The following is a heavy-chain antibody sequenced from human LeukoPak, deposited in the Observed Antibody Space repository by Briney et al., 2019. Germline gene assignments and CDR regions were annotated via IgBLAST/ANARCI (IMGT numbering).Heavy chain of an antibody. CDR1: GYTFTGYY. J-gene: IGHJ4*02. CDR3: ARSSSTCGDGDFWSGYPPHFDY. CDR2: INPNSGGT. D-gene: IGHD3-3*01. V-gene: IGHV1-2*02. Sequence: ASVKVSCKASGYTFTGYYMHWVRQAPGQGLEWMGWINPNSGGTNYAQKFQGRVTMTRDTSISTAYMELSRLRSDDTAVYYCARSSSTCGDGDFWSGYPPHFDYWGQGTLVTVSS.